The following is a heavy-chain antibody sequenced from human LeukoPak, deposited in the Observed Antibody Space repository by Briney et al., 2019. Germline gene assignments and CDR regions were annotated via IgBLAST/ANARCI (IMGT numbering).Heavy chain of an antibody. CDR3: ARESGSYSGWDY. J-gene: IGHJ4*02. Sequence: ASETLSLTCTVSGGSISSYYWSWIRQPPGKGLEWIGYIYYSGSTNYNPSLKSRVTISVDTSKNQFSLKLSSVTAADTAVYYCARESGSYSGWDYWGQGTLVTVSS. CDR2: IYYSGST. V-gene: IGHV4-59*01. D-gene: IGHD1-26*01. CDR1: GGSISSYY.